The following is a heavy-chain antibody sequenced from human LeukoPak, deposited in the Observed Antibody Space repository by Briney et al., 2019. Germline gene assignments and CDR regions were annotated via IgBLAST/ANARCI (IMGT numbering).Heavy chain of an antibody. Sequence: VGPLRLSCAASGFTFSRYSMHWVRQAPGKGLEWVASISSTSTFIYSADSVKGRFTISRDTAKNSLFLQMNSLRAEDTAIYYCARDYFDSSDYPQTYYYYYMDVWGKGTTVTVSS. CDR3: ARDYFDSSDYPQTYYYYYMDV. V-gene: IGHV3-21*01. J-gene: IGHJ6*03. CDR1: GFTFSRYS. D-gene: IGHD3-22*01. CDR2: ISSTSTFI.